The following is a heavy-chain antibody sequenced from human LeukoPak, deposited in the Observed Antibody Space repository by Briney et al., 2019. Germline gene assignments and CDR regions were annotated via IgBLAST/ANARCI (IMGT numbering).Heavy chain of an antibody. D-gene: IGHD2-2*01. CDR3: ARVRSTSNYGARGRNWFDP. V-gene: IGHV1-69*05. CDR2: IIPIFGTA. J-gene: IGHJ5*02. Sequence: SVKVSCKASGGTFSSYAISWVRQAPGQGLEWMGGIIPIFGTANYAQKFQGRVTITTDESTSTAYMELSSLRFEDTAVYYCARVRSTSNYGARGRNWFDPWGQGTLVTVSS. CDR1: GGTFSSYA.